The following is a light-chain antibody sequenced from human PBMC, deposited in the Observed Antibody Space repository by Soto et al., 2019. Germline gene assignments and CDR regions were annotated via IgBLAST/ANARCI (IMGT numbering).Light chain of an antibody. CDR2: RSS. J-gene: IGLJ2*01. CDR1: SSNIGSNY. CDR3: SAWDDILSGVV. Sequence: QAVVTQPPSASGTPGQRVTISCSGSSSNIGSNYVYWYQQLPGTAPKLLIYRSSQRPSGVPDRFSGSKSGTSASLAISGLRSEDEADYYCSAWDDILSGVVFGGGTKVTVL. V-gene: IGLV1-47*01.